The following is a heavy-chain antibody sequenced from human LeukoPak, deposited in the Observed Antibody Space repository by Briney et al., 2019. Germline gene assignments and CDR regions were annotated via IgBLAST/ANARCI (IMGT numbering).Heavy chain of an antibody. D-gene: IGHD2-2*02. CDR1: GFTFSSNY. J-gene: IGHJ6*02. CDR3: ARLAAILHYGMDV. CDR2: IYSGGST. V-gene: IGHV3-66*01. Sequence: GGSLRLSCAASGFTFSSNYMSWVRQAPGKGLEWVSVIYSGGSTYYADSVKGRFTISRDNSKNTLYLQMNSLRAEDTAVYYCARLAAILHYGMDVWGQGTTVTVSS.